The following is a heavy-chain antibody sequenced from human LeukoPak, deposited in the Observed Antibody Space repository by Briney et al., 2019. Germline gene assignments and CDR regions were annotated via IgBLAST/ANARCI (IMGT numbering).Heavy chain of an antibody. D-gene: IGHD6-19*01. CDR1: GYTFTSYA. CDR3: ARAGYSSGWYREAWAFDI. Sequence: ASVNASCKASGYTFTSYAMHWVRQAPGQGLEWMGWINPNSGGTNYAQKFQGRVTMTRDTSISTAYMELSRLRSDDTAVYYCARAGYSSGWYREAWAFDIWGQGTMVTVSS. V-gene: IGHV1-2*02. J-gene: IGHJ3*02. CDR2: INPNSGGT.